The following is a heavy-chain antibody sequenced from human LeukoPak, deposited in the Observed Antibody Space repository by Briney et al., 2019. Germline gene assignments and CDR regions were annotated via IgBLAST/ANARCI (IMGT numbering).Heavy chain of an antibody. V-gene: IGHV1-46*01. CDR3: ARDSRFLEWLLTTPYYGMDV. J-gene: IGHJ6*02. CDR2: INPSGGST. D-gene: IGHD3-3*01. CDR1: GYTFTSYY. Sequence: GASVTVSCKASGYTFTSYYMHWVRQAPGQGLEWMGIINPSGGSTSYAQKFQGRVTMTRDTSTSTVYMELSSLRSEDTAVYYCARDSRFLEWLLTTPYYGMDVWGQGTTVTVSS.